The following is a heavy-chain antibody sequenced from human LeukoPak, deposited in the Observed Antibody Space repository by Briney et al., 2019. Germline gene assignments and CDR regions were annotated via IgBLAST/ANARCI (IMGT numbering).Heavy chain of an antibody. J-gene: IGHJ4*02. CDR2: LSSNSYYI. V-gene: IGHV3-21*01. CDR3: ARERNWCPDH. Sequence: GGSLRLSCATSGFTFSRYTMNWVRQAPGKGLEWVSSLSSNSYYIYYADSVKGRFIISRDNAKNSLYLQMNSLRAEDTAIYYCARERNWCPDHWGQGTLVTVSS. CDR1: GFTFSRYT. D-gene: IGHD1-1*01.